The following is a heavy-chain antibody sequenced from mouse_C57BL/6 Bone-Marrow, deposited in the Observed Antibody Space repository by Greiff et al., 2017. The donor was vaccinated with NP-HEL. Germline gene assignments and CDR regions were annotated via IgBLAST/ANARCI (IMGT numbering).Heavy chain of an antibody. CDR1: GYTFTDHI. CDR3: GRRGVLLYLAWFAY. V-gene: IGHV1-11*01. J-gene: IGHJ3*01. D-gene: IGHD2-12*01. CDR2: IYPVSGET. Sequence: QVQLKQSGAELASPGASVTLSCKASGYTFTDHIMNWVKKRPGQGLEWIGRIYPVSGETNYNQKFMGKATFSVDRSSSTVYMVLNSLTSEDPAVYYCGRRGVLLYLAWFAYWGQGTLVTVSA.